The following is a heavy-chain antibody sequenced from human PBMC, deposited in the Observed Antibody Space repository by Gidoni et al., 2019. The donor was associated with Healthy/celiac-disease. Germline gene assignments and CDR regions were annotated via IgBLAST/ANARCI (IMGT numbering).Heavy chain of an antibody. J-gene: IGHJ4*02. CDR1: GGSISSYY. V-gene: IGHV4-59*01. CDR3: ARGSYDSSGYYGYYFDY. CDR2: IYYSGST. D-gene: IGHD3-22*01. Sequence: QVQLQESGPALVKPSETLSLTCTVSGGSISSYYWSWIRQPPGKGLEWIGYIYYSGSTNYNPSLKSRVTISVDTSKNQFSLKLSSVTAADTAVYYCARGSYDSSGYYGYYFDYWGQGTLVTVSS.